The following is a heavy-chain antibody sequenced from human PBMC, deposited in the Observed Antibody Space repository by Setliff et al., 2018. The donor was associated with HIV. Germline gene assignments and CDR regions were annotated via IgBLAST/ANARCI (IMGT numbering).Heavy chain of an antibody. CDR2: IYYSGST. CDR1: GDSINSGNYY. D-gene: IGHD3-10*01. Sequence: SETLSLTCTVSGDSINSGNYYWSWIRQHPGKGLEWIGYIYYSGSTYYSPSLKSRVTKSEDTSKNQFSLKMRSVTAADTAVYYCATSPAGEILGSRPFYFDYWGPGTLVTVSS. CDR3: ATSPAGEILGSRPFYFDY. J-gene: IGHJ4*02. V-gene: IGHV4-31*03.